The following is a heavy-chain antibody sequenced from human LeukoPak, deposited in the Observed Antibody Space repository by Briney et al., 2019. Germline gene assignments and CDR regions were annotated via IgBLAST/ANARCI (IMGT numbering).Heavy chain of an antibody. CDR2: IIPIFGTA. Sequence: SVKVSCKASGGTFSSYAISWVRQAPGQGLEWMGGIIPIFGTANYAQKFQGRVTITADESTSTAYMELSSLRSEDTPVYYCARGGVPAAILFDYWGQGTLVTVSS. J-gene: IGHJ4*02. V-gene: IGHV1-69*01. CDR1: GGTFSSYA. D-gene: IGHD2-2*01. CDR3: ARGGVPAAILFDY.